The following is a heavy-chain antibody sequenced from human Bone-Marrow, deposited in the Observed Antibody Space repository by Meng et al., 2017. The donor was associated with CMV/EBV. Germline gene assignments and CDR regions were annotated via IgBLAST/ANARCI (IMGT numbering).Heavy chain of an antibody. CDR1: GFTFSSYS. V-gene: IGHV3-21*01. D-gene: IGHD3-10*01. CDR3: AREPPQKLGGMDV. Sequence: GESLKISCAASGFTFSSYSMNWVRQAPGKGLEWVSSISSSSSYIYYADSVKGRFTISRDNAKNSLYLQMNSLRAEDTAVYYCAREPPQKLGGMDVWGQGTTVTVSS. CDR2: ISSSSSYI. J-gene: IGHJ6*01.